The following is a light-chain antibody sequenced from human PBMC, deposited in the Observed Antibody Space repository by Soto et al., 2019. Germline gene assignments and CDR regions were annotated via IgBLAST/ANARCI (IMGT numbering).Light chain of an antibody. CDR2: SES. Sequence: ELVLTQSPGTLSLSPGETATLSCRASETVDTSSLGWYQQKPGRAPSLLIYSESRRARGIPDMFSASGFATELTLTISRLEPEDFAVYYCHQYGSSPLTFGGGTKVEI. V-gene: IGKV3-20*01. J-gene: IGKJ4*01. CDR3: HQYGSSPLT. CDR1: ETVDTSS.